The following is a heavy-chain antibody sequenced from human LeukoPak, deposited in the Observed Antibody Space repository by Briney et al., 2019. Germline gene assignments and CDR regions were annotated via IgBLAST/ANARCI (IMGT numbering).Heavy chain of an antibody. CDR2: IYPGDSDT. V-gene: IGHV5-51*01. CDR3: ARGMTSFDY. J-gene: IGHJ4*02. Sequence: HGESLKISCKGSGYSFTNYWIAWVRQTPGKGLEWMGIIYPGDSDTRYSPSFQGQVTISADKSFSTAYLQWSSLKASDTAISYCARGMTSFDYWAQGTLVTVSS. D-gene: IGHD1-14*01. CDR1: GYSFTNYW.